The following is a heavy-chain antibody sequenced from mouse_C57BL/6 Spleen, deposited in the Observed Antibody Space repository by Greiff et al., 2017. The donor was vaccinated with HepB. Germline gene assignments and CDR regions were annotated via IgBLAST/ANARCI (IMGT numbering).Heavy chain of an antibody. J-gene: IGHJ2*01. CDR3: ASYYGSSYHFDY. CDR2: IWSGGST. V-gene: IGHV2-2*01. Sequence: VQLQQSGPGLVQPSQSLSITCTVSGFSLTSYGVHWVRQSPGKGLEWLGVIWSGGSTDYNAAFISRLSISKDNSKSQVFFKMNSLQADDTAIYYCASYYGSSYHFDYWGQGTTLTVSS. CDR1: GFSLTSYG. D-gene: IGHD1-1*01.